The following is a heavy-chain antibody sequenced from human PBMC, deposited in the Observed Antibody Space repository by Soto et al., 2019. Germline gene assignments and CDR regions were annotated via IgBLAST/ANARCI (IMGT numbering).Heavy chain of an antibody. CDR1: GFTFSSYA. V-gene: IGHV3-23*01. D-gene: IGHD2-2*01. J-gene: IGHJ6*02. Sequence: GGSLRLSCAASGFTFSSYAMSWVRQAPGKGLAWVSAISGSGGSTFYANSVKGRFTISRDNSKNTLYLQMSSLRAEDTAVYYCANYATGYYYYGMDVWGQGTTVTVSS. CDR2: ISGSGGST. CDR3: ANYATGYYYYGMDV.